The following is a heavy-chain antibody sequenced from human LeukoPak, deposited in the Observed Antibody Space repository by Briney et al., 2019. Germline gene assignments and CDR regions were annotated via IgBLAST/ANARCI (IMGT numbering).Heavy chain of an antibody. D-gene: IGHD3-10*01. CDR3: ATEAMGNIPLVRGVMDY. CDR2: INPNSGAT. V-gene: IGHV1-2*02. CDR1: GYTFTDLY. Sequence: ASVTVSCKVSGYTFTDLYIHWVRQAPGQGFEWMGWINPNSGATNYAQKFLGRVTMTRDTSISTAYMEMRGLRSDDTAVYYCATEAMGNIPLVRGVMDYWGQGTLVTVSS. J-gene: IGHJ4*02.